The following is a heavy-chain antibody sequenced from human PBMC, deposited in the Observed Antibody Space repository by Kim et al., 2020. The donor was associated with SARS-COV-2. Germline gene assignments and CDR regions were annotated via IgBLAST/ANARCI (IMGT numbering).Heavy chain of an antibody. V-gene: IGHV3-23*01. J-gene: IGHJ4*02. D-gene: IGHD4-4*01. CDR3: AVTASYFDY. Sequence: SKFHEDSWKGRFTMSRDNSKNTLYLQVNSLRAAETGVYYCAVTASYFDYWGQGTLVTVSS. CDR2: SK.